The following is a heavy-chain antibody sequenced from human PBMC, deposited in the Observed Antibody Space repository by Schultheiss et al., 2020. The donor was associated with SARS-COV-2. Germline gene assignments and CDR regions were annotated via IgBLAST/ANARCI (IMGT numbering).Heavy chain of an antibody. CDR2: ISYDGSNK. CDR1: GFTFSSYG. J-gene: IGHJ4*02. CDR3: ARDYSSSAGIDY. V-gene: IGHV3-30*03. D-gene: IGHD6-6*01. Sequence: GGSLRLSCAASGFTFSSYGMHWVRQAPGKGLEWVAVISYDGSNKYYADSVKGRFTISRDNSKKTLYLQMDSLRGEDTAVFYCARDYSSSAGIDYWGQGTLVTVSS.